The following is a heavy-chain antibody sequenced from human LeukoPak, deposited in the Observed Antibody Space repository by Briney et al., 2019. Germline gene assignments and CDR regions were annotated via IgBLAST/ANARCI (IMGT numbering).Heavy chain of an antibody. CDR2: IYYNGNT. D-gene: IGHD3-3*01. CDR3: ARRKDDAWSGYSTAFDY. J-gene: IGHJ4*02. CDR1: GGSISSSSYY. V-gene: IGHV4-39*01. Sequence: PSETLSLTCSVSGGSISSSSYYWGWIRQAPGKGLEWIGTIYYNGNTCYNPSLKSRVAVSIDTSKNQFSLKVSSVTAADTAVYYCARRKDDAWSGYSTAFDYWGQGTLVTVTS.